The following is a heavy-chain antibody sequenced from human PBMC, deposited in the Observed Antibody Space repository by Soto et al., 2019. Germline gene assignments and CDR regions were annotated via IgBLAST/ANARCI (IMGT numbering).Heavy chain of an antibody. CDR2: IIPIFGTA. D-gene: IGHD4-4*01. J-gene: IGHJ6*02. V-gene: IGHV1-69*13. Sequence: ASVKVSCKASGGTFSSYAISWVRQAPGQGLEWMGGIIPIFGTANYAQKFQGRVTITADESTSTAYMELSSLRSEDTAVYYCARGTVTTASYYYYYYRMDVWGQGTTVTVSS. CDR1: GGTFSSYA. CDR3: ARGTVTTASYYYYYYRMDV.